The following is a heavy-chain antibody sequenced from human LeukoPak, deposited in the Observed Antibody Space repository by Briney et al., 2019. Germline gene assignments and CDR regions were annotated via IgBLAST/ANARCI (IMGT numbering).Heavy chain of an antibody. CDR3: ASTPVGSDWSL. Sequence: PSETLSLTCTVSGDSISSYFWSWIRQPPGKGLEWIGEINHSGSTNYNPSLKSRVTISVDTSKNQFSLKLSSVTAADTAVYYCASTPVGSDWSLWGQGTLVTVSS. CDR2: INHSGST. J-gene: IGHJ4*02. CDR1: GDSISSYF. D-gene: IGHD4-23*01. V-gene: IGHV4-34*01.